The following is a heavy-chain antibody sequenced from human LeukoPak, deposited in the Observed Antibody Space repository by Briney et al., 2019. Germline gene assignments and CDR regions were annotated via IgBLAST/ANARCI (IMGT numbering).Heavy chain of an antibody. V-gene: IGHV4-39*07. CDR3: ARGYWQNWFDP. CDR2: IYYSGST. J-gene: IGHJ5*02. D-gene: IGHD3-3*02. CDR1: GGSISSSSYY. Sequence: SETLSLTCTVSGGSISSSSYYWGWIRQPPGKGLEWIGSIYYSGSTYYNPSLKSRVTISVDTSKNQFSLKLSSVTAADTAVYYCARGYWQNWFDPWGQGTLVTVSS.